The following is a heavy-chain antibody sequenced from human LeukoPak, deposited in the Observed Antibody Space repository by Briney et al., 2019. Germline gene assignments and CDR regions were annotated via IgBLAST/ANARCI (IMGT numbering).Heavy chain of an antibody. J-gene: IGHJ3*02. D-gene: IGHD3-16*02. Sequence: ASVKVSCKASGYTFTSYGISWVRQAPGQGLEWMGWISAYNGNTNYAQKLQGGVTMTTDTSTSTAYMELRSLRSDDTAVYYCARDYDYVWGSYRRGAFDIWGQGTMVTVSS. CDR1: GYTFTSYG. V-gene: IGHV1-18*01. CDR3: ARDYDYVWGSYRRGAFDI. CDR2: ISAYNGNT.